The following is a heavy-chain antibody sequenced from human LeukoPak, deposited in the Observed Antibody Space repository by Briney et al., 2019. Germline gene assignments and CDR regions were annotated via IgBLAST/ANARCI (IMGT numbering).Heavy chain of an antibody. J-gene: IGHJ4*02. CDR3: ARMFEY. V-gene: IGHV4-30-4*01. Sequence: SQTLSLTCTVSGGSLSSSDHYWSWIRQPPGKGLEWIAYIYYSGTAYYNPSLKSRVSISVDTSKNQFSLNLSSVTAADTAVYYCARMFEYWGQGTLVTVSS. CDR2: IYYSGTA. CDR1: GGSLSSSDHY.